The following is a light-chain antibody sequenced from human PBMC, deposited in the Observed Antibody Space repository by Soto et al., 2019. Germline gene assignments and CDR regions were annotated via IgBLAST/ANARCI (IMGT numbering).Light chain of an antibody. CDR3: QQYNNRWT. V-gene: IGKV3D-15*01. Sequence: MTQSPDTLSVSPGERATLSCRASETVRSNLAWYQQKPGQAPRLLIYAASTRATGIPARLIGNGSGTEFTLTISSLTSEDFAVYYCQQYNNRWTFGQGTKVDIK. CDR1: ETVRSN. J-gene: IGKJ1*01. CDR2: AAS.